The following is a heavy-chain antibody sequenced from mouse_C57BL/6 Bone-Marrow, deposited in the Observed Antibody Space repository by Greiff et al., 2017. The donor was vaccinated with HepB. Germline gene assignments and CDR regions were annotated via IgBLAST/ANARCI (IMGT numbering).Heavy chain of an antibody. Sequence: EVKLEESGGGLVKPGGSLKLSCAASGFTFSDYGMHWVRQAPEKGLEWVAYISSCSSTIYYADTVKGRFTISRDNAKNTLFLQMTSLRSEDTAMYYCAIILFYAMDYWGQGTSVTVSS. CDR3: AIILFYAMDY. J-gene: IGHJ4*01. V-gene: IGHV5-17*01. CDR1: GFTFSDYG. CDR2: ISSCSSTI.